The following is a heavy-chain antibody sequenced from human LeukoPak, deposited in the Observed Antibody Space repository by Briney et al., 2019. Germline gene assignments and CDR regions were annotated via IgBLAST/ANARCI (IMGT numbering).Heavy chain of an antibody. V-gene: IGHV4-34*01. CDR3: ARGVTGTTELRY. CDR1: GGSFSGHY. D-gene: IGHD1-7*01. J-gene: IGHJ4*02. CDR2: INHSGST. Sequence: SETLSLTCAVYGGSFSGHYWSWIRQPPGKGLEWIGEINHSGSTNYNPSLTSRVTISVDTSKNQFSLKLSSVTAADTAVYYCARGVTGTTELRYWGQGTLVTVSS.